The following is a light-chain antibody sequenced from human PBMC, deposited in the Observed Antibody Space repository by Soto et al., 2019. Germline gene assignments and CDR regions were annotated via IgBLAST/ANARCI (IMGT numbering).Light chain of an antibody. CDR1: SSDVGGYNY. V-gene: IGLV2-14*01. J-gene: IGLJ1*01. CDR2: EVS. CDR3: SSYTSSSTYV. Sequence: QSVLTQPPSASGSPGQSVAISCTGTSSDVGGYNYVSWYQQNSGKAPKLIIYEVSNRPSGVSNRFSGSKSGNTASLTISGLQAEDEADYYCSSYTSSSTYVFGTGTKVTVL.